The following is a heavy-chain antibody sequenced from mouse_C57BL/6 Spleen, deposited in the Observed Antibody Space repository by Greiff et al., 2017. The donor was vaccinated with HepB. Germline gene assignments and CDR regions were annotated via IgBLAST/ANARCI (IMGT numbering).Heavy chain of an antibody. V-gene: IGHV1-64*01. J-gene: IGHJ3*01. Sequence: QVQLQQSGAELVKPGASVKLSCKASGYTFTSYWMHWVKQRPGQGLEWIGMIHPNSGSTNYNEKFKSKATLTVDKSSSTAYMQLSSLTSEDSAVYYGARFDYDAWFAYWGQGTLVTVSA. CDR1: GYTFTSYW. CDR3: ARFDYDAWFAY. CDR2: IHPNSGST. D-gene: IGHD2-4*01.